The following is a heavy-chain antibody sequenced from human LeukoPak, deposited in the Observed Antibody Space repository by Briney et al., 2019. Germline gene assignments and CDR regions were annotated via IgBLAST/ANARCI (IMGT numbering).Heavy chain of an antibody. CDR2: IYYSGST. CDR1: GGSISSSSYY. D-gene: IGHD6-13*01. CDR3: ARVYSSSWGYYFDY. J-gene: IGHJ4*02. V-gene: IGHV4-39*07. Sequence: SETLSLTCTVSGGSISSSSYYWGWIRQPPGKGLEWIGSIYYSGSTYYNPSLKSRVTISVDTSKNQFSLKLSSVTAADTAVYYCARVYSSSWGYYFDYWGQGTLVTVSS.